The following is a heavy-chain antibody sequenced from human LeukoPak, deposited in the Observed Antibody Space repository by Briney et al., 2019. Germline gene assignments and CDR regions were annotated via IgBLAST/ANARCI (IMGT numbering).Heavy chain of an antibody. CDR1: GGSISSGDYY. D-gene: IGHD3-22*01. Sequence: PSETLSLTCTVSGGSISSGDYYWSWIRQPPGKGLEWIGYIYYSGSTYYNPSLKSRVTISVDTSKNQFSLKLSSVTAADTAVYYCARAGGDSSGYYLKYRGQGTLVTVSS. CDR2: IYYSGST. V-gene: IGHV4-30-4*08. CDR3: ARAGGDSSGYYLKY. J-gene: IGHJ4*02.